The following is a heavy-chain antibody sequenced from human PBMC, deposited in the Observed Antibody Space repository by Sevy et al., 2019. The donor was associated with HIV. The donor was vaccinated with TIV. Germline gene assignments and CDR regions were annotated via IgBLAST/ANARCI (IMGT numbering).Heavy chain of an antibody. D-gene: IGHD6-19*01. CDR3: ASYSSGWYPFYYGMDV. CDR2: MNPKSGNT. J-gene: IGHJ6*02. Sequence: ASVKVSCKASGYTFTSYDINWVRQATGQGLEWMGWMNPKSGNTGYAQKFQGRVTMNRNTSISTSYMELSSLRSEDTAVYYCASYSSGWYPFYYGMDVWGQGTTVTVSS. CDR1: GYTFTSYD. V-gene: IGHV1-8*01.